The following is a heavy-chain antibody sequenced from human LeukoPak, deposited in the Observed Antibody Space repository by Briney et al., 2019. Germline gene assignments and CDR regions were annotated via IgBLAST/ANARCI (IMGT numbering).Heavy chain of an antibody. Sequence: PSETLSLTCTVSGGSISSYYWSWIRQPPGKGLEWIGYIYYSGSTYYNPSLKSQVTISVDTSKNQFSLKLSSVTAADTAVYYCARDGSGSYFLYNWFDPWGQGTLVTVSS. CDR3: ARDGSGSYFLYNWFDP. J-gene: IGHJ5*02. CDR2: IYYSGST. CDR1: GGSISSYY. V-gene: IGHV4-59*12. D-gene: IGHD1-26*01.